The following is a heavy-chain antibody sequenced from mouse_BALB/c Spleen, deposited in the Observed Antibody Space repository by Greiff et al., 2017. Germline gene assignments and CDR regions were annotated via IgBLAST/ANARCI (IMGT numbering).Heavy chain of an antibody. CDR2: IYPGNVNT. V-gene: IGHV1S56*01. D-gene: IGHD1-1*01. CDR3: AREDYYGSRYFDY. CDR1: GFNIKDYY. J-gene: IGHJ2*01. Sequence: QVQLQQSGAELVRPGALVKLSCKASGFNIKDYYIHWVKQRPGQGLEWIGWIYPGNVNTKYNEKFKGKATLTADKSSSTAYMQLSSLTSEDSEVYFCAREDYYGSRYFDYWGQGTTLTVSS.